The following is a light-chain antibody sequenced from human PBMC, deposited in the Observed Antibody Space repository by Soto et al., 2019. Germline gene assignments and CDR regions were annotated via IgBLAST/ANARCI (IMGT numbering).Light chain of an antibody. CDR1: QTISSW. J-gene: IGKJ1*01. V-gene: IGKV1-5*03. CDR3: QHYNSYST. CDR2: KAS. Sequence: DIQMTQSPSTLSGSVGDRVTITCRAGQTISSWLAWYQQKPGKAPKLLIYKASTLKSGVPSRFSGSGSGTEFTLTISSLQPDDFATYYCQHYNSYSTFGQGTKVDIK.